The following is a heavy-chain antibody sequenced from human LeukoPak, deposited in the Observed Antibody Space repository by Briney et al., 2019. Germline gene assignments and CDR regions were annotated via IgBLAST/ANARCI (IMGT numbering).Heavy chain of an antibody. CDR2: INTNSGAT. CDR1: GYTFTGHY. D-gene: IGHD3-10*01. CDR3: ARGAKTHYYGSGSYRTGNWFDP. V-gene: IGHV1-2*02. J-gene: IGHJ5*02. Sequence: ASVTVSCKASGYTFTGHYMYWVRQAPGQGLEWMGWINTNSGATKYAQKFQGSVTMTRDTSITTAYMELSRLKSDDTAVYYCARGAKTHYYGSGSYRTGNWFDPWGQGTLVTVSS.